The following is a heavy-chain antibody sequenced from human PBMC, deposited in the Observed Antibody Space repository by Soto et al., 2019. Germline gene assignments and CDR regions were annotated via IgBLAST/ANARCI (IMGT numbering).Heavy chain of an antibody. Sequence: QLQLQESGPGLVKPSETLSLTCTVSGDSVTISDYYWGWIRQPPGKGLEWIGSIHYNGNTYYNPSLKSRVTISGDTSKKQFSLKLTSVTAADAAVYYCAAHDSGGYYAEYWGQGTLVTVSA. CDR2: IHYNGNT. J-gene: IGHJ4*02. V-gene: IGHV4-39*01. CDR3: AAHDSGGYYAEY. CDR1: GDSVTISDYY. D-gene: IGHD3-22*01.